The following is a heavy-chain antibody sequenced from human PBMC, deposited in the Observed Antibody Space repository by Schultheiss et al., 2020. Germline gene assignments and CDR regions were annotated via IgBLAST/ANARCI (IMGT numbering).Heavy chain of an antibody. CDR3: ARGPYYDILTGYYRDYGMDV. CDR2: IYYSGST. D-gene: IGHD3-9*01. V-gene: IGHV4-31*11. J-gene: IGHJ6*02. Sequence: SETLSLTCAVSGYSISSGYYWSWIRQPPGKGLEWIGYIYYSGSTNYNPSLKSRVTISVDTSKNQFSLKLSSVTAADTAVYYCARGPYYDILTGYYRDYGMDVWGQGTTVTVSS. CDR1: GYSISSGYY.